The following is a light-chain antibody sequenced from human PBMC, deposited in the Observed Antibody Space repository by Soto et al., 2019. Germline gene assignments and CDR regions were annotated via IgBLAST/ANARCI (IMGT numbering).Light chain of an antibody. Sequence: EIVLTQSPATLSLSPGERATLSCRASQSVSSYLAWYQQKPGQAPRLLSYDASNRATGIPARFSGSGSVTDVTLTISSLAPEDCAVYYCHQRSNWPPSITFGQGTRLEIK. V-gene: IGKV3-11*01. CDR3: HQRSNWPPSIT. CDR2: DAS. J-gene: IGKJ5*01. CDR1: QSVSSY.